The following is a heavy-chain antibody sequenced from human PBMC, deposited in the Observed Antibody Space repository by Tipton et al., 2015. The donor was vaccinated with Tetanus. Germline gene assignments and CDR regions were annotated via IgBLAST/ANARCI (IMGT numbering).Heavy chain of an antibody. J-gene: IGHJ5*02. Sequence: TLSLTCTVSGDSISSFHWSWIRQPPGKGLEWIGYIYNIGTTKYNPSLKSRVTISVDTSKNQFSLKLSSVTAADTAVYYCARGDMVRGVIWFDPWGQGTLVTVSS. CDR1: GDSISSFH. D-gene: IGHD3-10*01. V-gene: IGHV4-59*01. CDR2: IYNIGTT. CDR3: ARGDMVRGVIWFDP.